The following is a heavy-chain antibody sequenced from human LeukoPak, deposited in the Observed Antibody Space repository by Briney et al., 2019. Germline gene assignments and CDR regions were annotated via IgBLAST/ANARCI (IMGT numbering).Heavy chain of an antibody. J-gene: IGHJ2*01. CDR1: GGTFSSYA. CDR2: IIPILGIA. D-gene: IGHD4-23*01. V-gene: IGHV1-69*04. Sequence: ASVTVSCKASGGTFSSYAISWVRQAPGQGLEWMGRIIPILGIANSAQKFQGRVTITADKSTSTAYMVLSSLRSEDTAVYYCAETTVVTHTDWYFDLWGRGTLVTVSS. CDR3: AETTVVTHTDWYFDL.